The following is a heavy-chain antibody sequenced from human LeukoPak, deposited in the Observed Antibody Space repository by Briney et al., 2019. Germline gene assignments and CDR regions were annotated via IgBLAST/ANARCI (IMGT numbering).Heavy chain of an antibody. CDR3: ARVVQIGYCSSTSCPHRWFDP. J-gene: IGHJ5*02. Sequence: PSETLSLTCTVSGGSISSSSYYWGWIRQPPGKGLEWIGSIYYSGSTYYNPSLKSRVTISVDTSKNQFSLKLSSVTAADTAVYYCARVVQIGYCSSTSCPHRWFDPWGQGTLVTVSS. CDR2: IYYSGST. V-gene: IGHV4-39*01. D-gene: IGHD2-2*01. CDR1: GGSISSSSYY.